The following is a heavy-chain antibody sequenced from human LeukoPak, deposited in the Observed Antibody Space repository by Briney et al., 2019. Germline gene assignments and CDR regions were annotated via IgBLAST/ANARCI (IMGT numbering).Heavy chain of an antibody. D-gene: IGHD3-22*01. V-gene: IGHV1-69*05. CDR1: GYTFTSYA. CDR3: ARVGYDSSGYYLMADY. CDR2: IIPIFGTA. Sequence: GASVKVSCKASGYTFTSYAISWVRQAPGQGLEWMGGIIPIFGTANYAQKFQGRVTITTDESTSTAYMELSSLRSEDTAVYYCARVGYDSSGYYLMADYWGQGTQVTVSS. J-gene: IGHJ4*02.